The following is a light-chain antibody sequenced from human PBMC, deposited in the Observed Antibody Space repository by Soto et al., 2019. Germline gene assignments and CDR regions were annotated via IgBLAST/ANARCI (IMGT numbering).Light chain of an antibody. CDR3: QQYGSSPWT. J-gene: IGKJ1*01. V-gene: IGKV3-20*01. CDR2: GAS. CDR1: QSVSSNY. Sequence: IVLTQSPDTLSLSPGERATLSSRASQSVSSNYLAWYQQKPGQAPRLLIYGASSRATGIPDRFSGSGSGTDFTLTISRLEPEDFAVYYCQQYGSSPWTFGQGTKVDIK.